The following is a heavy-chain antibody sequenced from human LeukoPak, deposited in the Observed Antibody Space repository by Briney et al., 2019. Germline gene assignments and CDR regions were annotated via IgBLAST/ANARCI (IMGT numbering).Heavy chain of an antibody. CDR2: IYYTGST. J-gene: IGHJ4*02. Sequence: TSETLSLTCTVSGGSIRSSYYYWGWIRQPPGKGLEWIGYIYYTGSTDYNPSLKSRVAISVDTSKNQFSLKLSSVTAADTAVYYCARGSKVAPGTFDYWGQGTLVTVSS. CDR1: GGSIRSSYYY. V-gene: IGHV4-61*05. D-gene: IGHD2-2*01. CDR3: ARGSKVAPGTFDY.